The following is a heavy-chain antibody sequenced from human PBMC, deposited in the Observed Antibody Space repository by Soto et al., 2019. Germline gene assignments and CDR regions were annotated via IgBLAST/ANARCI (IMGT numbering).Heavy chain of an antibody. Sequence: ASVKVSCKASGYTFTSYYMHWVLQAPGQGLEWMGIINPSGGSTSYAQKFQGRVTMTRDTSTSTVYMELSSLRSEDTAVYYCARVAITMVRGVIISTNWFDPWGQGTLVTVSS. J-gene: IGHJ5*02. CDR3: ARVAITMVRGVIISTNWFDP. D-gene: IGHD3-10*01. CDR2: INPSGGST. V-gene: IGHV1-46*03. CDR1: GYTFTSYY.